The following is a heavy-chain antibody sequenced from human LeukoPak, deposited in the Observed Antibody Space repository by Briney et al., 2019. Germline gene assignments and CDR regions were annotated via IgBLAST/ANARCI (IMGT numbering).Heavy chain of an antibody. CDR1: GFTFSSYA. V-gene: IGHV3-23*01. J-gene: IGHJ5*02. Sequence: GGSLRLSCAASGFTFSSYAMSWVRLAPGKGLEWVSGTSGSGGSTYYADSVKGRFTMSRDNSKNTLYLQMNSLRAEDTAVYYCETQSTNWFDPWGQGTLVTVSS. CDR3: ETQSTNWFDP. CDR2: TSGSGGST.